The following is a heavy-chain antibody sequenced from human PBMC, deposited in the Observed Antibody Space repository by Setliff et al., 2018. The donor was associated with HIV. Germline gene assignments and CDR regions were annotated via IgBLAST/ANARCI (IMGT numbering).Heavy chain of an antibody. Sequence: PSETLSLTCTVSGESISGSSSSWRWISPPPGKGPEWIGSITYSVCARYSPSLKSRVAISADTSKKQVSLRLTSVTAADTAIYYCARHVVTLGIVVLPAAALDFWGPGTLVTVPQ. D-gene: IGHD2-2*01. CDR2: ITYSVCA. CDR3: ARHVVTLGIVVLPAAALDF. CDR1: GESISGSSSS. J-gene: IGHJ4*02. V-gene: IGHV4-39*01.